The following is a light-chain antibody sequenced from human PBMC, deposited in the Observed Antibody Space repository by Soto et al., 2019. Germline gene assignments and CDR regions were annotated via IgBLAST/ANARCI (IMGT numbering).Light chain of an antibody. CDR2: GGS. Sequence: DIPMTQSPSSLAASVGERVTITCRASQNIHSFLKWYQQKPGKAPQVLIYGGSALQSGVPSRFSGSGSGTDFTLTISSLQPEDFASYFCQQSYNIPFPFGPGTRVDI. V-gene: IGKV1-39*01. CDR1: QNIHSF. CDR3: QQSYNIPFP. J-gene: IGKJ3*01.